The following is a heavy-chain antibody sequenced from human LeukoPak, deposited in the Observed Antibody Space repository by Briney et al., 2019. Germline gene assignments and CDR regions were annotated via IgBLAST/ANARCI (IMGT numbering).Heavy chain of an antibody. V-gene: IGHV3-7*01. Sequence: SGGSLRLSCAASGFTFSNYWMSWVRQAPGKGLEWVANIQQDGSERYYVDSVKGRFTISRDNAKNSLYLQMNSLRAEDTAVYYCARDKVVGATYFDYWGQGTLVTVSS. D-gene: IGHD1-26*01. CDR1: GFTFSNYW. CDR2: IQQDGSER. J-gene: IGHJ4*02. CDR3: ARDKVVGATYFDY.